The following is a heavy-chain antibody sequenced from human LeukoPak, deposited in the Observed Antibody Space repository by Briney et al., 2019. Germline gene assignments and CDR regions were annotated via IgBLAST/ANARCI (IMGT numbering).Heavy chain of an antibody. CDR3: ASSTDYDFIGGL. D-gene: IGHD3-3*01. J-gene: IGHJ4*02. V-gene: IGHV4-34*01. CDR1: GGSFSDYY. Sequence: SETLSLTCAVSGGSFSDYYWIWVRQAPGKGVELIGELNTSGMPTSNPSLNRRATMSLDTSNNQFSLRVTSVTAADTAVYFCASSTDYDFIGGLWAQGTLVTVSS. CDR2: LNTSGMP.